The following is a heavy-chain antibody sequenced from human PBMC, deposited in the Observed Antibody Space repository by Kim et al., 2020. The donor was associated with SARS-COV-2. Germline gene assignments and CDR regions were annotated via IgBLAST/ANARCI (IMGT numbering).Heavy chain of an antibody. J-gene: IGHJ5*02. CDR3: ARDSPGP. CDR2: IYYSGST. V-gene: IGHV4-59*12. CDR1: GGSISSYY. Sequence: SETLSLTCTVSGGSISSYYWSWIRQPPGKGLEWIGYIYYSGSTNYNPSLKSRVTISVDTSKNQFSLKLSSVTAADTTVYYCARDSPGPCGHGTLVTVSS.